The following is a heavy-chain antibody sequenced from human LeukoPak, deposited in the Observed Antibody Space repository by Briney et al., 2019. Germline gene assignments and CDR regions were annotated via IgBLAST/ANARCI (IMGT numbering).Heavy chain of an antibody. Sequence: PGGSLRLSCAASGFTFSSYAMCWVRQAPGKGLEWVSAISGSGGSTYYADSVKGRFTISRDNSKNTLYLQMNSLRAEDTAVYYCAKDGMEEMIVPRLPYYFDYWGQGTLVTVSS. D-gene: IGHD3-22*01. CDR3: AKDGMEEMIVPRLPYYFDY. V-gene: IGHV3-23*01. CDR1: GFTFSSYA. CDR2: ISGSGGST. J-gene: IGHJ4*02.